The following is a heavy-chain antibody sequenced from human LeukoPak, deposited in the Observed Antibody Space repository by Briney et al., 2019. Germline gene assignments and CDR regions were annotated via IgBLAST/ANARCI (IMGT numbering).Heavy chain of an antibody. CDR2: IKEDGSAT. Sequence: GGSLRLSCAASGFTFSTYWITWVRQAPGKGPGWGANIKEDGSATYYVDSVKGRFTISRDNAKKSLYLQMNSLRAEDTAVYYCARDSPGYLAYDSWGQGTLVTVSS. D-gene: IGHD1-1*01. CDR1: GFTFSTYW. CDR3: ARDSPGYLAYDS. J-gene: IGHJ4*02. V-gene: IGHV3-7*04.